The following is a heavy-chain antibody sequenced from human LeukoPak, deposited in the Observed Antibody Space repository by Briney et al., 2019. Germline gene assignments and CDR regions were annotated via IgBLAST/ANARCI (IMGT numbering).Heavy chain of an antibody. CDR3: AREVLWFGELFGGMDV. Sequence: PGGSLRLSCAASGFSFISYGMHWVRQAPGKGLEWVGVISDDGSNKYYADSVKGRFTISRDNSKNTLYLQMNSLRAEDTAVYYCAREVLWFGELFGGMDVWGQGTTVTVSS. CDR2: ISDDGSNK. V-gene: IGHV3-30*03. D-gene: IGHD3-10*01. CDR1: GFSFISYG. J-gene: IGHJ6*02.